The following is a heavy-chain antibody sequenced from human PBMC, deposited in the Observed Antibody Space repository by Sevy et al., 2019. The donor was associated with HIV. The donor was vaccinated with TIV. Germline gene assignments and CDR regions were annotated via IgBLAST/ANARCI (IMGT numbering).Heavy chain of an antibody. CDR3: ARHAHITMIVT. CDR2: IFYSGST. V-gene: IGHV4-39*01. J-gene: IGHJ5*02. Sequence: SESLSLTCTVSGGSISSSSYYWGWIRQPPGKGLEWIGSIFYSGSTYYNPSLKSRVTLSVDTSKNQFSLTLNSVTAADTDVYYCARHAHITMIVTWGQGTLVTVSS. CDR1: GGSISSSSYY. D-gene: IGHD3-22*01.